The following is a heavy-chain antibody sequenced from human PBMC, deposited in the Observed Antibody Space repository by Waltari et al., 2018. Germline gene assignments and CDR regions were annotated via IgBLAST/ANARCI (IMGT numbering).Heavy chain of an antibody. Sequence: QVQLQESGPGLVKPSETLSLTCPVSGGSISRYYWTWIRQPPGKGLEWVGYIYYTGRTNYNPCLKSRVTISVDTSKNQFSLKLTSVTAADTAVYYCARETADFWSGYYPRLDVWGQGTTVTVSS. V-gene: IGHV4-59*01. CDR3: ARETADFWSGYYPRLDV. D-gene: IGHD3-3*01. CDR1: GGSISRYY. J-gene: IGHJ3*01. CDR2: IYYTGRT.